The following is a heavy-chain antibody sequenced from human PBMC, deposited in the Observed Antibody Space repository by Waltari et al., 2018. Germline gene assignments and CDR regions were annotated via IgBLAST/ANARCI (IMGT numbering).Heavy chain of an antibody. Sequence: QVQLVQSGAEVKKPGSSVKVSCKASGGTFSSYAISWVRQAPGQGLEWMGGIIHIFGTANYAQKCQGRVTITADESTSTAYMELSSLRSEDTAVYYCARDFYGSGITPGNWFDPWGQGTLVTVSS. D-gene: IGHD3-10*01. CDR3: ARDFYGSGITPGNWFDP. CDR1: GGTFSSYA. CDR2: IIHIFGTA. V-gene: IGHV1-69*12. J-gene: IGHJ5*02.